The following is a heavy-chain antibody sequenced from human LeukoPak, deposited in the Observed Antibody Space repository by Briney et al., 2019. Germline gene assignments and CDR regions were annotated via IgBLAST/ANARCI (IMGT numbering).Heavy chain of an antibody. CDR2: IYYSGST. Sequence: SETLSLTCPVSGGSISSHYWSWIRQPPGKGLEWIGYIYYSGSTNYNPSLKSRVTISVDTSKNQFSLKLSSVTAADTAVYYCARDRTADFWSGYSHDAFDIWGQGTMVTVSS. CDR3: ARDRTADFWSGYSHDAFDI. J-gene: IGHJ3*02. D-gene: IGHD3-3*01. V-gene: IGHV4-59*11. CDR1: GGSISSHY.